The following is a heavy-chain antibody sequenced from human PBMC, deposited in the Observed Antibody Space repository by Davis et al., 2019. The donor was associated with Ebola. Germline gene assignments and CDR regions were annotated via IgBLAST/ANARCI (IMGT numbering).Heavy chain of an antibody. CDR3: AREGGYYFDY. J-gene: IGHJ4*02. Sequence: SETLSLTCTVSGGSISSGDYYWSWIRQPPGKGLEWIGYIYYSGSPNYHPSLKSRVTISVDTSKNQFSLKLSSVTAADTAVYYCAREGGYYFDYWGQGTLVTVSS. V-gene: IGHV4-61*08. CDR2: IYYSGSP. CDR1: GGSISSGDYY. D-gene: IGHD3-16*01.